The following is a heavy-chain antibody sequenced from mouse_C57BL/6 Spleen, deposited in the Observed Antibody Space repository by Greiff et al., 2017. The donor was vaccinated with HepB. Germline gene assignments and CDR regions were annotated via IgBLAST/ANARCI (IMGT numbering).Heavy chain of an antibody. J-gene: IGHJ4*01. D-gene: IGHD1-1*01. CDR3: ARNYYGSSYHAMDY. V-gene: IGHV1-39*01. CDR2: INPNYGTT. Sequence: EVKLQESGPELVKPGASVKISCKASGYSFTDYNMNWVKQSNGKSLEWIGVINPNYGTTSYNQKFKGKATLTVDQSSSTAYMQLNSLTSEDSAVYYCARNYYGSSYHAMDYWGQGTSVTVSS. CDR1: GYSFTDYN.